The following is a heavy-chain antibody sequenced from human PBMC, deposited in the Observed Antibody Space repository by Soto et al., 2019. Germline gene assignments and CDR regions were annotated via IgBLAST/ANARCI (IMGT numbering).Heavy chain of an antibody. J-gene: IGHJ4*02. CDR1: GFTFSRHA. D-gene: IGHD4-17*01. V-gene: IGHV3-23*01. CDR3: AKGYGDSDS. CDR2: ISNSDDST. Sequence: EVQLLESGGGLVQPGGSLRLSCTTSGFTFSRHAMTWVRQAPGRGLQWVSSISNSDDSTYYAASVKGRFTISRDISRSTLYLQMDSLRAEDTAVYYCAKGYGDSDSWGQGTQVTFSS.